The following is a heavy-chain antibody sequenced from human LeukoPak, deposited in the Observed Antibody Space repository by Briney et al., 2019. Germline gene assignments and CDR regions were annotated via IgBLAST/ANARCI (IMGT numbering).Heavy chain of an antibody. Sequence: GGSLRLSCAASEFTFSNYWMTWVRQAPGKGLEWVANIKEDGSDKYYVDSVKGRFTISRDNSKNTLYLQMNSLRAEDTAVYYCAKEPASSGWFDPWGQGTLVAVSS. J-gene: IGHJ5*02. CDR2: IKEDGSDK. CDR3: AKEPASSGWFDP. CDR1: EFTFSNYW. D-gene: IGHD6-19*01. V-gene: IGHV3-7*03.